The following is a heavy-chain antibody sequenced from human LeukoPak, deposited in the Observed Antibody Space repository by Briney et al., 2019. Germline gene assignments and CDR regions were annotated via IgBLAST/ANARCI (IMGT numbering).Heavy chain of an antibody. CDR2: IYSAGST. Sequence: PGGSLRLSCAASGFTVSSNYMSWVRQAPGKGLEWVSVIYSAGSTYYADSVKGRFTISRDIPKNTLFLQMNSLRAEDTAVYYCVREYYYDSSGYLQWGQGTMVTVSS. CDR3: VREYYYDSSGYLQ. D-gene: IGHD3-22*01. CDR1: GFTVSSNY. V-gene: IGHV3-53*01. J-gene: IGHJ3*01.